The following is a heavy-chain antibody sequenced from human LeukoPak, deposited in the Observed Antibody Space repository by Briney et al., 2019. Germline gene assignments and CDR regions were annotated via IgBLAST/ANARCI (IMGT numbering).Heavy chain of an antibody. CDR3: ARDRGVSYFDY. CDR1: RFTFSNHG. Sequence: GGALRLSCAASRFTFSNHGMHWVRRAPGKGLEWVAIIWYDGSQKYYADSVKGRFTISRDNSKNTLYLQMKSLRAEDTAVYYCARDRGVSYFDYWGQGTLVTVSS. J-gene: IGHJ4*02. CDR2: IWYDGSQK. V-gene: IGHV3-33*01.